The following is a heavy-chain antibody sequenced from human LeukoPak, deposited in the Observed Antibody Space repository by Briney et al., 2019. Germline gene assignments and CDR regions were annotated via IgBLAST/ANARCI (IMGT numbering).Heavy chain of an antibody. CDR3: ARDEYNNYGSGGWFDP. V-gene: IGHV3-30*01. CDR2: TSYDGKNI. D-gene: IGHD3-10*01. Sequence: GGSLRLSCAASGFIFTHHAIHWVSQGPGKGLEWLGVTSYDGKNIHYSASAKGRFTIFRDNSKNTVYLQVNNVRPEDTAIYFCARDEYNNYGSGGWFDPWGLGTLVTVSS. CDR1: GFIFTHHA. J-gene: IGHJ5*02.